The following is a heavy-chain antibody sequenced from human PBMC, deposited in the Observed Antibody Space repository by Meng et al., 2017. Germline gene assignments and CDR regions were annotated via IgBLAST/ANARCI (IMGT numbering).Heavy chain of an antibody. CDR2: IYPGDSDT. V-gene: IGHV5-51*01. J-gene: IGHJ3*02. CDR1: GYSFTSYW. CDR3: ARLDSSGYYYDAFDI. Sequence: GESLKISCKGSGYSFTSYWIGWVRQMPGKGLEWMGIIYPGDSDTRYSPPFQGQVTISADKSISTAYLQWSSLKASDTAMYYCARLDSSGYYYDAFDIWGQGTMVTVSS. D-gene: IGHD3-22*01.